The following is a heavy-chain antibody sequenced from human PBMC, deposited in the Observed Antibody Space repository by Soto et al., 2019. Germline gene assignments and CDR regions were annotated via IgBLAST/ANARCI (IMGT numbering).Heavy chain of an antibody. J-gene: IGHJ5*02. V-gene: IGHV3-9*01. CDR2: ISWNSGRI. Sequence: EVQLVESGGGLVQPGRSLRLSCAASGFTFDDYAMHWVRQAPGKGLEWVSGISWNSGRIGYADSVKGRFTISRDNAKTSLYLQMSSLRAEDTALYYCAKGASGSYLGNWFDPWGQGTLVTVSS. CDR3: AKGASGSYLGNWFDP. D-gene: IGHD3-10*01. CDR1: GFTFDDYA.